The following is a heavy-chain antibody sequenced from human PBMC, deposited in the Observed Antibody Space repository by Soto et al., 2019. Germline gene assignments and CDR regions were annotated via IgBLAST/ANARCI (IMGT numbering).Heavy chain of an antibody. Sequence: QVQLVQSGAEVKKPGASVKVSCKASGYTFTSYGISWVRQAPGQGLEWMGWISAYNGNTNYAQKLQGRVTMTTDTATRTADMELRSLRSDDTAVYYCAREWEGLSLAYYGMDVWGQGTTVTVSS. CDR2: ISAYNGNT. D-gene: IGHD1-26*01. J-gene: IGHJ6*02. CDR3: AREWEGLSLAYYGMDV. CDR1: GYTFTSYG. V-gene: IGHV1-18*01.